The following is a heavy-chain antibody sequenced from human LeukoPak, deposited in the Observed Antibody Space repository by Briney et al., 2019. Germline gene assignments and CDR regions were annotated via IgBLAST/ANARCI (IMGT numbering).Heavy chain of an antibody. Sequence: SETLSLTCAVYGGSFSGYYWSWIRQPPGKGLEWIGEINHSGSTNYNPSLKSRVTISVDTSKNQFSLKLSSVTAADTAVYYCARGRVNTARVLRPGFQHWGQGTLVTVSS. V-gene: IGHV4-34*01. CDR3: ARGRVNTARVLRPGFQH. D-gene: IGHD5-18*01. CDR1: GGSFSGYY. J-gene: IGHJ1*01. CDR2: INHSGST.